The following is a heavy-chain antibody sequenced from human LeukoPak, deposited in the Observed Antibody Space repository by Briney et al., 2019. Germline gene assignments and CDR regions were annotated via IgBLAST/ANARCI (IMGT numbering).Heavy chain of an antibody. CDR3: ARNLAGHFGGFYFDD. V-gene: IGHV4-39*07. D-gene: IGHD2-21*01. CDR2: IYYSGST. J-gene: IGHJ4*02. CDR1: GGSISSSSYY. Sequence: SETLSPTCTVSGGSISSSSYYWGWIRQPPGKGLEWIGTIYYSGSTYYNPSLKSRVTISVDTSKNQFSLKLSSVTAADTAVYYCARNLAGHFGGFYFDDWGQGTLVTVSS.